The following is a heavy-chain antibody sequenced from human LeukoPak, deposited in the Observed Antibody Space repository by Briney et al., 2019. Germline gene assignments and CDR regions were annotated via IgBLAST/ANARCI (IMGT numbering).Heavy chain of an antibody. V-gene: IGHV3-30-3*01. CDR3: ARESDDFWSGYYNGPFDY. D-gene: IGHD3-3*01. Sequence: GGSLRLSCAASGFTFSSYAMHWVRQAPGKGLEWVAVISYDGSNKYYADSVKGRFIISRDNSKNTLYLQMNSLRAEDTAVYYCARESDDFWSGYYNGPFDYWGQGTLVTVSS. CDR1: GFTFSSYA. J-gene: IGHJ4*02. CDR2: ISYDGSNK.